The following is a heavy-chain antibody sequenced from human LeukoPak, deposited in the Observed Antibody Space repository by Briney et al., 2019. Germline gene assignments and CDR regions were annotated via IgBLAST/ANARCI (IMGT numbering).Heavy chain of an antibody. CDR3: ARVASPRPIIDYYYDSSGQGGDAFDI. D-gene: IGHD3-22*01. Sequence: PGGSLRLSCAASGFTFDDYGMSWVRQAPGKGLEWVSGINWNGGSTGYADSVKGRFTISRDNAKNSLYLQMNSLRAEDTALYHCARVASPRPIIDYYYDSSGQGGDAFDIWGQGTMVTVSS. V-gene: IGHV3-20*01. J-gene: IGHJ3*02. CDR2: INWNGGST. CDR1: GFTFDDYG.